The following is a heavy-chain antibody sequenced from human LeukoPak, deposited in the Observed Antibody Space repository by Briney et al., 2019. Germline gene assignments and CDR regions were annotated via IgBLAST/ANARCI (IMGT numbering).Heavy chain of an antibody. CDR1: GYTLTELS. CDR3: AADRFHNGSNHY. D-gene: IGHD1-26*01. J-gene: IGHJ4*02. CDR2: YVPEDGKT. V-gene: IGHV1-24*01. Sequence: GASVKVSCKVSGYTLTELSMHWVRQAPGKGLEWMGGYVPEDGKTLYAQRFQGRVTMTEDTSTETAYMELTFLTSEDTAVYYCAADRFHNGSNHYWGQGTQVIVSS.